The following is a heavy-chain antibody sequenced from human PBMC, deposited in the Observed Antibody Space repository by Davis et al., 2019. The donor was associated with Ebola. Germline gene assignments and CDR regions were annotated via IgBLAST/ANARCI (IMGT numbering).Heavy chain of an antibody. V-gene: IGHV4-39*01. CDR2: INYRGST. CDR1: GGSISSSRYY. D-gene: IGHD2-2*01. CDR3: ARNVGFGTVTLEYQYFYGMDV. Sequence: MPSETLSLTCTVSGGSISSSRYYWGWIRQPPGKGLEWIGSINYRGSTYYNPSLRSRVTISVDTSKNQFSLNLTSVTAADTAVYYCARNVGFGTVTLEYQYFYGMDVWGQGTTVTVSS. J-gene: IGHJ6*02.